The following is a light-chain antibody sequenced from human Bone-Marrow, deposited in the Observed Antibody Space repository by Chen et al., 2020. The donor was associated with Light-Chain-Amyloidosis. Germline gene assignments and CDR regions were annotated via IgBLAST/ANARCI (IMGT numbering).Light chain of an antibody. CDR3: QAADSSVTYEVI. CDR2: SDT. V-gene: IGLV3-25*03. J-gene: IGLJ2*01. Sequence: SYELTQPPSVSVSPGQPARITCSGVDLPPKYAYWYQQKPGQAPVLVRHSDTERPSGISERFSGSSSGTTATLTIRGVQAEDEADYQWQAADSSVTYEVIFGGGTKLTVL. CDR1: DLPPKY.